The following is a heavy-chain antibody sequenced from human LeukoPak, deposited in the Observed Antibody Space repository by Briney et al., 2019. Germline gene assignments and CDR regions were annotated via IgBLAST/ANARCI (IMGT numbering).Heavy chain of an antibody. D-gene: IGHD2-8*01. J-gene: IGHJ1*01. CDR2: TNTGGSSA. CDR1: GFTFSSYW. V-gene: IGHV3-74*03. CDR3: YGPNAEH. Sequence: PGGSLRLSCASSGFTFSSYWMHWLRQARGKGLVWVSGTNTGGSSAMYADSVKGRFTIARDNAKNTLYLQMNSLRAEDTAVYYCYGPNAEHWGEGTLVTVSP.